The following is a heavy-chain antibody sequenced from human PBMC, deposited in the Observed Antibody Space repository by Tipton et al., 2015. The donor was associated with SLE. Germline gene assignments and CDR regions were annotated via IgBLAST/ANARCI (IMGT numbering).Heavy chain of an antibody. V-gene: IGHV4-59*11. CDR1: GASISSPY. Sequence: TLSLTCSFSGASISSPYCSWIRQPPGQGLEWIGFVSYSGNTHYNPSLQSRLTISVETSKNQFSLKLTSVTAADTAVYFCARDRCINTTCRWFFDPWGRGTLVTVSS. D-gene: IGHD1-14*01. J-gene: IGHJ2*01. CDR2: VSYSGNT. CDR3: ARDRCINTTCRWFFDP.